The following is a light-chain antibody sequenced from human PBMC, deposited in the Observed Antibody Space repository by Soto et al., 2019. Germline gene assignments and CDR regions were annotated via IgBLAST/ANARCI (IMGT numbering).Light chain of an antibody. J-gene: IGKJ2*01. V-gene: IGKV1-9*01. CDR2: AAS. CDR3: QQLNTHPYT. CDR1: QGISSF. Sequence: DIQLTQSPSFLSAAVGDRVTLTCRASQGISSFLACYQQKPGKAPKLLISAASTLQSVVPSRLSGSGSGTEFTLTISSLQTEDFATYYCQQLNTHPYTFGQGTKLEIK.